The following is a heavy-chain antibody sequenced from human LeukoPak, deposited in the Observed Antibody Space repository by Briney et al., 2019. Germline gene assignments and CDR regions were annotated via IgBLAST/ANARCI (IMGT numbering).Heavy chain of an antibody. Sequence: GGSLRLSCAASGFTFSSYSMNWVRQAPGEGLEWVSAISVSGNTYHADSVKGRFTISRDSSKNTLYLQMNRLRAEDAALYYCAKAPVTTCSGAYCYPFDYWGQGTLVTVSS. J-gene: IGHJ4*02. CDR3: AKAPVTTCSGAYCYPFDY. V-gene: IGHV3-23*01. CDR2: ISVSGNT. CDR1: GFTFSSYS. D-gene: IGHD2-21*01.